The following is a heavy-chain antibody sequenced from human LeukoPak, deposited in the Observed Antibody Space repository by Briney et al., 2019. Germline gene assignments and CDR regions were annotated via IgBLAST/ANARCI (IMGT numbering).Heavy chain of an antibody. CDR3: ARLPYYDILTGYYDCFDP. Sequence: ASVKASCKASGYTFTSYGISWVRQAPGQGLEWMGWISAYNGNTNYAQKLQGRVTMTTDTSTSTAYMELRSLRSDDTAVYYCARLPYYDILTGYYDCFDPWGQGTLVTVSS. CDR2: ISAYNGNT. V-gene: IGHV1-18*01. J-gene: IGHJ5*02. CDR1: GYTFTSYG. D-gene: IGHD3-9*01.